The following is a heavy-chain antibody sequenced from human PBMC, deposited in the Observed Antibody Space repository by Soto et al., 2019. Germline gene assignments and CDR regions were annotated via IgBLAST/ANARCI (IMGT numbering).Heavy chain of an antibody. Sequence: SVKVSCKASGGTLSDDAVSWVRQARGQGLEWMGGIMPTVDSANYAQKFQGRLTITADESTSTANMELSSLTSDDTAIYYCAVAAVREILTEQSSGMAVWGQGTTVTVSS. CDR3: AVAAVREILTEQSSGMAV. V-gene: IGHV1-69*13. J-gene: IGHJ6*02. CDR1: GGTLSDDA. D-gene: IGHD3-10*01. CDR2: IMPTVDSA.